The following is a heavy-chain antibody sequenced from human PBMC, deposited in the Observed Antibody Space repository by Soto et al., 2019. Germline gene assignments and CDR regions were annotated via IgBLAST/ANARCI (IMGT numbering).Heavy chain of an antibody. CDR2: IDPSDSYA. Sequence: EVQLVQSGAEVKEPGESLRISCKASGYSFTTYWITWVRQMPGKGLEWMGRIDPSDSYANYSPSFQGHVTMSADKSINTAYLPWGSLKASDSAMYFGARRSYTGSDYFDHWGQGTLVTVSS. CDR1: GYSFTTYW. CDR3: ARRSYTGSDYFDH. J-gene: IGHJ4*02. V-gene: IGHV5-10-1*01. D-gene: IGHD2-2*02.